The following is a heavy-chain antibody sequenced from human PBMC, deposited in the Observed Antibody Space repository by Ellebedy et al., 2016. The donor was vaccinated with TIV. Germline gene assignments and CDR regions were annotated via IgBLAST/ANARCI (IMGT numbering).Heavy chain of an antibody. D-gene: IGHD3-22*01. CDR2: ISAYNGNT. Sequence: ASVKVSCXASGYTFTSYGISWVRQAPGQGLEWMGWISAYNGNTNYAQKLQGRVTMTTDTSTSTAYMELRSLRSDDTAVYYCARDIIGARGYYYDSSGSANGMDVWGQGTTVTVSS. CDR1: GYTFTSYG. J-gene: IGHJ6*02. CDR3: ARDIIGARGYYYDSSGSANGMDV. V-gene: IGHV1-18*01.